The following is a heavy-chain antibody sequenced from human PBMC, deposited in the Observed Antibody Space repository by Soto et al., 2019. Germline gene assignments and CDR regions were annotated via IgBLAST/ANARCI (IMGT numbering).Heavy chain of an antibody. D-gene: IGHD3-10*01. J-gene: IGHJ5*02. CDR2: INVYNGNT. V-gene: IGHV1-18*01. Sequence: ASVKGSCKASGYTFPNYGISWLRQAPGQGLEWMGWINVYNGNTKYAQKVQGRVTMTTDTSTSTAYMELRSLRSDDTAVYYCARGVGSGSYYHQYNWFDPWGQGTLVTVSS. CDR3: ARGVGSGSYYHQYNWFDP. CDR1: GYTFPNYG.